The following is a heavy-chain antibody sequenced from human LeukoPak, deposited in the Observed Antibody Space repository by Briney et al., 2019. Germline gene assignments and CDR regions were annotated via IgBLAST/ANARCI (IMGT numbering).Heavy chain of an antibody. V-gene: IGHV3-23*01. CDR2: ISGSGGST. CDR3: AKSSYYDSSGYYREYYFDF. Sequence: GGSLRLSCAASGLTFSNYAMTWVRQAPGKGLEWVSSISGSGGSTNYADSVKGRFTISRDNSKNTLYLQMNSLRDEDTAVYYCAKSSYYDSSGYYREYYFDFWGQGTLVTVSS. D-gene: IGHD3-22*01. J-gene: IGHJ4*02. CDR1: GLTFSNYA.